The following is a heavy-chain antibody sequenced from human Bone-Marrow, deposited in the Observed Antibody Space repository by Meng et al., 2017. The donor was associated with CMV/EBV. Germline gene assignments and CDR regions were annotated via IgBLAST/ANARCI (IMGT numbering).Heavy chain of an antibody. D-gene: IGHD3-10*01. CDR2: ISSSSSTI. V-gene: IGHV3-11*04. CDR1: GFTFTDYY. Sequence: GESLKISCAASGFTFTDYYMSWIRQAPGKGLEWVSSISSSSSTIYYADSVKGRFTISRDNAKNSLYLQMNSLRAEDTAVYYCARDRGSIGYCGQGTLVTVSS. J-gene: IGHJ4*02. CDR3: ARDRGSIGY.